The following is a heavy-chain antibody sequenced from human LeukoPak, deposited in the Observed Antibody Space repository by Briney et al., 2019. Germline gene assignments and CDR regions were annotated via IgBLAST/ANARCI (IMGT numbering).Heavy chain of an antibody. CDR3: ARGPPMLRGVIAN. V-gene: IGHV4-34*01. D-gene: IGHD3-10*01. Sequence: SGTLSLTRAVYGGSFSVYYWSWIRPPPGKGLEWVGEIYHSGSTNYTPSLKSRVTISVDTSKKQFSLKLSSVTAADTAVYYCARGPPMLRGVIANWGQGTLVTVSS. CDR2: IYHSGST. CDR1: GGSFSVYY. J-gene: IGHJ4*02.